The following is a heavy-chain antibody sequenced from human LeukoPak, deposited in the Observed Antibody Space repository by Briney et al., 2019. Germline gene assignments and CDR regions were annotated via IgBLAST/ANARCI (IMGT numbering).Heavy chain of an antibody. CDR3: ARDSGTTGEVKFDP. V-gene: IGHV4-4*07. CDR1: GGSIRSY. D-gene: IGHD3-10*01. J-gene: IGHJ5*02. CDR2: IYGSGST. Sequence: SETLSLTCTVSGGSIRSYWSWIRQPAGKGLEWIGRIYGSGSTDYNPSLKSRVTMSIDTSKNQFSLDLISVTAADTAVYYCARDSGTTGEVKFDPWGQGTLVTVSS.